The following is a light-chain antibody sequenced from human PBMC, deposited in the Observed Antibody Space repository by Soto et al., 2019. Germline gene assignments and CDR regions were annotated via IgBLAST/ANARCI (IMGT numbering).Light chain of an antibody. J-gene: IGKJ1*01. V-gene: IGKV1-5*02. CDR1: QSISGW. Sequence: DIQMTRSPSTLSASVGDRVAIICRASQSISGWLAWYQQKPGKAPKFLIYDVSNLESGVPSRFSGSGSGTEFTLTISSLQPDDFATYYCQQYNSYPAFGQGTKVDIK. CDR2: DVS. CDR3: QQYNSYPA.